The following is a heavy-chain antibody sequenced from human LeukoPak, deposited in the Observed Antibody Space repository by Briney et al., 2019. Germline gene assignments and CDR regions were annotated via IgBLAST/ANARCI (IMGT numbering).Heavy chain of an antibody. CDR2: IDPNSGGT. CDR3: AREYYYSSGNYYNQIDY. Sequence: GASVKVSCKASGYTFTGYYMHWVRQAPGQGLEWMGWIDPNSGGTNYAQKFQGRVTMTRDTSISTAYMVLNRLRSDDTAVYSCAREYYYSSGNYYNQIDYWGQGTLVTVSS. V-gene: IGHV1-2*02. D-gene: IGHD3-10*01. J-gene: IGHJ4*02. CDR1: GYTFTGYY.